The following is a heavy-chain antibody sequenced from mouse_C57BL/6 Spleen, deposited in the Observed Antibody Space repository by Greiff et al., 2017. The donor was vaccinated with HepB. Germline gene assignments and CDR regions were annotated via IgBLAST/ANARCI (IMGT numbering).Heavy chain of an antibody. Sequence: VQLQQSGPGLVAPSQRLSITCTVSGFSLTSYGVHWVRQPPGKGLEWLVVIWSDGSTTYTSAHKSRLSISKNNSKSQVFINMNSLQTDDTAMYYCARQGGNYYAMDYGGQGTSVTGSS. D-gene: IGHD2-1*01. CDR3: ARQGGNYYAMDY. CDR2: IWSDGST. J-gene: IGHJ4*01. V-gene: IGHV2-6-1*01. CDR1: GFSLTSYG.